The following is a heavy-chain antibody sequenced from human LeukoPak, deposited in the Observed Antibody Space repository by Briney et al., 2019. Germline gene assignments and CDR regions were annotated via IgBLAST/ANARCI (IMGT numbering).Heavy chain of an antibody. CDR2: ISAYNGNT. CDR1: GYTFTSYG. D-gene: IGHD3-10*01. Sequence: ASVKVSCKASGYTFTSYGISWVRQAPGQGLEWMGWISAYNGNTNYAQKLQGRVTMTTDTSTSTAYMELRSLRSDDTAVYYCARGGLYYYGSGSYYKVPYGMDVWGQGTTVTVSS. J-gene: IGHJ6*02. V-gene: IGHV1-18*01. CDR3: ARGGLYYYGSGSYYKVPYGMDV.